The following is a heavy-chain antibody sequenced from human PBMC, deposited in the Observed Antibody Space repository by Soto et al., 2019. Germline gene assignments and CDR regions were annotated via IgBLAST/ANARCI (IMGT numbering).Heavy chain of an antibody. Sequence: SGPTLVNPTHTLTLTCTLSGFSLVTGGERVSWIRQPPGQALEWLARIDGNDGKYYTPSLKTRLTISKDNSKNQVVLTMTNMDPVDTATYYCARTMPSTGTFDYWGQGTLVTVSS. CDR3: ARTMPSTGTFDY. D-gene: IGHD1-1*01. CDR2: IDGNDGK. V-gene: IGHV2-70*04. CDR1: GFSLVTGGER. J-gene: IGHJ4*02.